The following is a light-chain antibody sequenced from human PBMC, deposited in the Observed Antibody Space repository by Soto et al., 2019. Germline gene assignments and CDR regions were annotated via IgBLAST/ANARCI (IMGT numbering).Light chain of an antibody. CDR3: LQHNSYPWT. J-gene: IGKJ1*01. CDR2: AAS. V-gene: IGKV1-17*01. CDR1: ESIDNW. Sequence: DIQMTQSPSALSASVGDTVTITCRASESIDNWLAWYQQKPGKAPKGLIYAASSLQSGVPLRFSGSGSGTEFTLTISSLEPEDFATYYCLQHNSYPWTFGQGTKVDIK.